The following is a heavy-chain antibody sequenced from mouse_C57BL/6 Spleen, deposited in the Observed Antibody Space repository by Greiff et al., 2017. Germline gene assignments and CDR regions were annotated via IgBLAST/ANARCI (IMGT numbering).Heavy chain of an antibody. J-gene: IGHJ4*01. D-gene: IGHD2-12*01. CDR3: ARPYYMGAMDY. CDR2: IYPSDSET. CDR1: GYTFTSYW. Sequence: QVQLQQPGAELVRPGSSVKLSCKASGYTFTSYWMDWVKQRPGQGLEWIGNIYPSDSETHYNQKFKDKATLTVAKSSSTAYLQLSSLTSEDSAVYYCARPYYMGAMDYWGQGTSVTVSS. V-gene: IGHV1-61*01.